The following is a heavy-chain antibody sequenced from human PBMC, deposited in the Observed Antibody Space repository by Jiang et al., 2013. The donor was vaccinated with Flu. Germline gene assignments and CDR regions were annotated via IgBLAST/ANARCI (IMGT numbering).Heavy chain of an antibody. CDR2: INPNTGVT. Sequence: EVKKPGASVKVSCQASGYTFTDYFIHWVRQAPGQGLEWMGRINPNTGVTNYARKFRDRVTLNRDTSISTVYMELRSLRSDDTAVYYCARGGTYSSGWTGYFDYWGQGTLVTVSS. CDR3: ARGGTYSSGWTGYFDY. D-gene: IGHD6-19*01. V-gene: IGHV1-2*06. CDR1: GYTFTDYF. J-gene: IGHJ4*02.